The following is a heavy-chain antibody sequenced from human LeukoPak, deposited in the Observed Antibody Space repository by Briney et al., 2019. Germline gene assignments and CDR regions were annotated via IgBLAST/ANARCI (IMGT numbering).Heavy chain of an antibody. Sequence: GASVKVSCKASGGTFSSYAISWVRQAPGQGLEWMGRIIPILGIANYAQKFQGRVTITADKSTSTAYMELSSLRSEDTAVYYCARVIGGDDAFDIWGQGTMVTVSS. CDR3: ARVIGGDDAFDI. D-gene: IGHD4-23*01. CDR2: IIPILGIA. V-gene: IGHV1-69*04. J-gene: IGHJ3*02. CDR1: GGTFSSYA.